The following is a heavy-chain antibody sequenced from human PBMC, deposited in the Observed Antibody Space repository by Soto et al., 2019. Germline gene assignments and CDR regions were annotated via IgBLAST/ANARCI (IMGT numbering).Heavy chain of an antibody. CDR2: ISSSSSTI. Sequence: EVQLVESGGGLVQPGGSLRLSCAASGFTFSSYSMYWVRQAPGKGLEWVSYISSSSSTIYYADSVKGRFTISRDNAKNSLYLQMNSLRAEDTAVYYCAREALLNWFDPWGQGTLVTVSS. V-gene: IGHV3-48*01. J-gene: IGHJ5*02. CDR3: AREALLNWFDP. D-gene: IGHD2-15*01. CDR1: GFTFSSYS.